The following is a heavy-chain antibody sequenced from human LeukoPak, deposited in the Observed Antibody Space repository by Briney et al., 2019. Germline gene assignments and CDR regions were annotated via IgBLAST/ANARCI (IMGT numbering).Heavy chain of an antibody. CDR2: ISWNSGSI. Sequence: GGSLRLSCAASGFTFDDYAMHWVRQAPGKGLEGVSGISWNSGSIGYADSVKGRFTISRDNAKNSLYLQMNSLRAEDMALYYCAKGVGAPVRGSYFDYWGQGTLVTVSS. D-gene: IGHD1-26*01. CDR1: GFTFDDYA. CDR3: AKGVGAPVRGSYFDY. J-gene: IGHJ4*02. V-gene: IGHV3-9*03.